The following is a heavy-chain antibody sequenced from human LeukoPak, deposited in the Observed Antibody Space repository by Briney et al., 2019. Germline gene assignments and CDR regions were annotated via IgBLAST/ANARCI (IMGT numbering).Heavy chain of an antibody. V-gene: IGHV4-34*01. D-gene: IGHD4-17*01. CDR3: ARGGPTVTTRPFDY. CDR2: INHSGST. J-gene: IGHJ4*02. Sequence: PSETLSLTCAVYGGSFSGYYWSWIRQPPGKGLEWIGEINHSGSTNYNPSLKSRVTISVDTSKNQFSPKLSSVTAADTAVYYCARGGPTVTTRPFDYWGQGTLVTVSS. CDR1: GGSFSGYY.